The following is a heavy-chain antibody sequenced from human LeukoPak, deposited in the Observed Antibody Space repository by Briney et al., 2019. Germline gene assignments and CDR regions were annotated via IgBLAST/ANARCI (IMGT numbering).Heavy chain of an antibody. Sequence: SETLSLTCTVSGGSISSGGYYWSWIRQHPGKGLEWIGYIYYSGSTYYNPSLKSRVTISVDTSKNQFSLKLSSVTAADTAVYYCARVWGSYRDIDYWGQGTLVTVSS. CDR2: IYYSGST. D-gene: IGHD3-16*02. CDR1: GGSISSGGYY. J-gene: IGHJ4*02. V-gene: IGHV4-31*03. CDR3: ARVWGSYRDIDY.